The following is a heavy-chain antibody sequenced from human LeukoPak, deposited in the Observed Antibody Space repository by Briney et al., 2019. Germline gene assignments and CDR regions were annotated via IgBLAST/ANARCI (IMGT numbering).Heavy chain of an antibody. Sequence: PSETLSLTCTVSGVSISSDSYYWSWIRQPAGKGLEWIGRFYTSGTTNYNPSLKSRVTISVDTSKNQFSLKLSSVTAADTAVYYCARLRTYYDIVGRVDAFDIWGQGTMVTVSS. CDR2: FYTSGTT. D-gene: IGHD3-9*01. CDR3: ARLRTYYDIVGRVDAFDI. V-gene: IGHV4-61*02. CDR1: GVSISSDSYY. J-gene: IGHJ3*02.